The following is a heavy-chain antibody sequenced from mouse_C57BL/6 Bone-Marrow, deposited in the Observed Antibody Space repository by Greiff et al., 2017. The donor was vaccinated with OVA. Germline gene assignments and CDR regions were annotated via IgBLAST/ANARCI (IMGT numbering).Heavy chain of an antibody. J-gene: IGHJ4*01. CDR1: GFTFSSYA. CDR2: ISDGGSYT. CDR3: ARDHYGSSYPLDY. V-gene: IGHV5-4*01. D-gene: IGHD1-1*01. Sequence: EVQVVESGGGLVKPGGSLKLSCAASGFTFSSYAMSWVRQTPEKRLEWVATISDGGSYTYYPDNVKGRFTISRDNAKNNLYLQMSHLKSEDTAMYYCARDHYGSSYPLDYWGQGTSVTVSS.